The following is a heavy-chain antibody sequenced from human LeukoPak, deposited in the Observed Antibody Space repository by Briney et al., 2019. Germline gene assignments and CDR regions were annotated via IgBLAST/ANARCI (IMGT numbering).Heavy chain of an antibody. CDR2: IRYDGSNK. CDR3: AKDHCSSTSCYGWYFDL. D-gene: IGHD2-2*01. Sequence: GGSLRLSCAASGFTFSSYGMHWVRQAPGKGLEWVAFIRYDGSNKYYADSVKGRFTISRDNSKNTLYLQMNSLRAEDTAVYYCAKDHCSSTSCYGWYFDLWGRGTLVTVSS. CDR1: GFTFSSYG. J-gene: IGHJ2*01. V-gene: IGHV3-30*02.